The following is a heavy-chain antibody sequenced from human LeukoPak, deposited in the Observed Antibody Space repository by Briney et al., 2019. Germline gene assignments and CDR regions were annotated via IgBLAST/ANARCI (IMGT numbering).Heavy chain of an antibody. V-gene: IGHV3-9*01. CDR3: ARSPYSSGWYYFDY. CDR1: GFTFDDYA. D-gene: IGHD6-19*01. CDR2: ISWNSGII. J-gene: IGHJ4*02. Sequence: GRSLRLSCAASGFTFDDYAMHWVRQAPGKGLEWVSGISWNSGIIGYADSVKGRFTISRDNAKNSLYLQMNSLRAEDTALYYCARSPYSSGWYYFDYWGQGTLVTVSS.